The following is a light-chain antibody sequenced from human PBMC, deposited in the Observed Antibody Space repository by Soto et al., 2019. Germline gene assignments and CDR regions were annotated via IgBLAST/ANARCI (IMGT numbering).Light chain of an antibody. Sequence: ETVLTQSPGTLSLSPGEGATLSRRASQSVDSRYLAWYQQRPGQAPRLLISATSTRASGIPDRFSGSGSGTDFTLTISRLEPEDFAVYYCQQYATAPYTFGRGTTLEF. V-gene: IGKV3-20*01. CDR1: QSVDSRY. CDR2: ATS. J-gene: IGKJ2*01. CDR3: QQYATAPYT.